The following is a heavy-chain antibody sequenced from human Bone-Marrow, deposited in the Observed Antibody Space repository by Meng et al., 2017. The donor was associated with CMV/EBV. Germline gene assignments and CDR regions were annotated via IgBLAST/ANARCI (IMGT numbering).Heavy chain of an antibody. V-gene: IGHV5-51*01. CDR2: IYPGDSDT. CDR1: RYSFTSYW. J-gene: IGHJ4*02. Sequence: GGSLRLSCKGSRYSFTSYWIGWVRQMPGKGLEWMGIIYPGDSDTRYSPSFQGQVTISADKSISTAYLQWSSLKASDTAMYYCARQTYSGSYWFDYWGQGTLVTVSS. CDR3: ARQTYSGSYWFDY. D-gene: IGHD1-26*01.